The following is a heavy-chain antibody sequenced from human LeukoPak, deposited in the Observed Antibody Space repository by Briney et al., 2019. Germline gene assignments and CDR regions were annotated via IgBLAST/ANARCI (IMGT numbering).Heavy chain of an antibody. D-gene: IGHD3-22*01. CDR2: SYPGGSDT. CDR3: ARRHYDSSGAFDY. Sequence: GAALKISCTGSGYSFTSYLIGWVRQMPGEGQELMGISYPGGSDTTYSPSFQGQVTISADKSISTAYRQWSSLKASDTAMYYCARRHYDSSGAFDYWGQGALVTVSS. CDR1: GYSFTSYL. J-gene: IGHJ4*02. V-gene: IGHV5-51*01.